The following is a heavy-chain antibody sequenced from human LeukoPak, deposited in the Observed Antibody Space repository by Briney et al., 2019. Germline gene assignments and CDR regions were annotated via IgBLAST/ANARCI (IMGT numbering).Heavy chain of an antibody. J-gene: IGHJ6*02. CDR1: GFTFSSYA. Sequence: PGGSLRLSCAASGFTFSSYAMHWVRQAPGKGLEWVAAISYDGSNKYYADSVKGRFTISRDNSKNTLYLQMNSLRAEDTAVYYCAREPNKEWYYYDSSGYYGGYGMDVWGQGTTVTVSS. D-gene: IGHD3-22*01. V-gene: IGHV3-30-3*01. CDR3: AREPNKEWYYYDSSGYYGGYGMDV. CDR2: ISYDGSNK.